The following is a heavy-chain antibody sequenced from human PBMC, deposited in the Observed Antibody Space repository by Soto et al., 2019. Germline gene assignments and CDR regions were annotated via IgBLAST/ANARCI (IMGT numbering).Heavy chain of an antibody. Sequence: SATLSLTCAVSGDSINSNYCWTWVRQPPGKGLEWIAEIYYSGGTSYNPSLKSRVTISMDKSKNQFSLNLTSVTAADTAMYYCARDTGCCLGFWGQGTLVTVSS. CDR1: GDSINSNYC. D-gene: IGHD2-15*01. CDR2: IYYSGGT. J-gene: IGHJ4*02. V-gene: IGHV4-4*02. CDR3: ARDTGCCLGF.